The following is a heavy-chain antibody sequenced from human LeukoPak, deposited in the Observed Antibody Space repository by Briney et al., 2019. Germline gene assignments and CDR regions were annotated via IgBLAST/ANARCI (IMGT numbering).Heavy chain of an antibody. CDR1: GFTFSAYF. CDR3: ARERQDTIVHSGAFDI. D-gene: IGHD3-10*01. Sequence: PGRSLRLSCVASGFTFSAYFMHWVRQAPGKGLEWVAVIASDGSHTFYVESVKGRFTISRDNSKNTLYLQMNSLRAEDTAVYFCARERQDTIVHSGAFDIWGQGTMVNVSS. CDR2: IASDGSHT. J-gene: IGHJ3*02. V-gene: IGHV3-30-3*01.